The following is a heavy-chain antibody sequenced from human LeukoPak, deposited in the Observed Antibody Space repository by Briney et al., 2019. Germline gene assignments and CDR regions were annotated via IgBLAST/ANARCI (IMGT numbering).Heavy chain of an antibody. V-gene: IGHV3-23*01. CDR3: ATGYGSGWYGHFDC. Sequence: GGSLRLSCAASGFTFSSYAMSWVRQAPGKGLEWVSAISGGGGSTYYADSVKGRFTISRDNSKNTLYLQMNSLRAEDTALYYCATGYGSGWYGHFDCWGQGTLVTVSS. D-gene: IGHD6-19*01. J-gene: IGHJ4*02. CDR2: ISGGGGST. CDR1: GFTFSSYA.